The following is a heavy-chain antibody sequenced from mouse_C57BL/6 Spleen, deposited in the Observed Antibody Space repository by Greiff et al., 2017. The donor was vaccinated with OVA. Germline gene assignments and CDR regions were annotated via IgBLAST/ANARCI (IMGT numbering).Heavy chain of an antibody. CDR1: GYTFTDYY. CDR2: IYPGSGNT. Sequence: VQLQQSGAELVRPGASVKLSCKASGYTFTDYYINWVKQRPGQGLEWIARIYPGSGNTYYNEKFKGKATLTAEKSSSTAYMQLSSLTSEDSAVYFCASSGNYVAWFAYWGQGTLVTVSA. D-gene: IGHD2-1*01. CDR3: ASSGNYVAWFAY. J-gene: IGHJ3*01. V-gene: IGHV1-76*01.